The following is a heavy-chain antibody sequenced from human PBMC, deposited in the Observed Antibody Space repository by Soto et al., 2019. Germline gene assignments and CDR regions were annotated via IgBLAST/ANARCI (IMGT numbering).Heavy chain of an antibody. D-gene: IGHD2-21*01. V-gene: IGHV4-39*01. CDR3: ARLFLDLTFDY. CDR2: IYYSGST. J-gene: IGHJ4*02. Sequence: PSETLSLTCTVSGGSISSSSYYWGWIRQPPGKGLEWIGSIYYSGSTYYNPSLKSRVTISVDTSKNQFSLKLSSVTAADTAVYYCARLFLDLTFDYSGQGTLVTVSS. CDR1: GGSISSSSYY.